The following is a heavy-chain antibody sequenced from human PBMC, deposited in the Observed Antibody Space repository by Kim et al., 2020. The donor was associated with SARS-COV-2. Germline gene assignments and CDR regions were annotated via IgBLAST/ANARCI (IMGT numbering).Heavy chain of an antibody. CDR1: GGSISSSSYY. J-gene: IGHJ4*02. Sequence: SETLSLTCTVSGGSISSSSYYWGWIRQPPGKGLEWIGSIYYSGSTYYNPSLKSRVTISVDTSKNQFSLKLSSVTAADTAVYYCARVSSPLLWFGESYFDYWGQGTLVTVSS. CDR2: IYYSGST. V-gene: IGHV4-39*07. CDR3: ARVSSPLLWFGESYFDY. D-gene: IGHD3-10*01.